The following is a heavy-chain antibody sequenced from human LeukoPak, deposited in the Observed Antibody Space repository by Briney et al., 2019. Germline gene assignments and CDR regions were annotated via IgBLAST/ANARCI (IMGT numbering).Heavy chain of an antibody. J-gene: IGHJ4*02. Sequence: PGGSLRLSCAASGFTFSSYGLHWVRQAPGKGLEWVAVIWYDGSNKYYPDSVKGRFTISRDDSKNTLYLQMNSLRAEDTAVYYCARLVGATEDYWGQGTLVTVSS. CDR2: IWYDGSNK. D-gene: IGHD1-26*01. CDR1: GFTFSSYG. V-gene: IGHV3-33*01. CDR3: ARLVGATEDY.